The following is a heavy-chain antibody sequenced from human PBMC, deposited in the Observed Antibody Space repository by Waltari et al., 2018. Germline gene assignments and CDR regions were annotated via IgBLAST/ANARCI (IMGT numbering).Heavy chain of an antibody. D-gene: IGHD3-16*01. J-gene: IGHJ5*02. CDR2: INAGNGNT. Sequence: VRQAPGQRLEWMGWINAGNGNTKYSQKFQGRVTITRDTSASTAYMELSSLRSEDTAVYYCARGGSYDNWFDPWGQGTLVTVSS. V-gene: IGHV1-3*01. CDR3: ARGGSYDNWFDP.